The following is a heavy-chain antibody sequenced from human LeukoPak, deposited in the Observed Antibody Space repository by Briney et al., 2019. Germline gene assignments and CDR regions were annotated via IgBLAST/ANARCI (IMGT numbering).Heavy chain of an antibody. CDR1: GFTFSNYG. CDR2: ISGSGGST. D-gene: IGHD3-10*01. J-gene: IGHJ6*03. V-gene: IGHV3-23*01. CDR3: AKESSGYYYYYMDV. Sequence: GGTLRLSCAASGFTFSNYGMSWVRQAPGKGLEWVSAISGSGGSTYNADSVKGRFTISRDNSKNTLYLQMNSLRAEDTAVYYCAKESSGYYYYYMDVWGKGTTVTISS.